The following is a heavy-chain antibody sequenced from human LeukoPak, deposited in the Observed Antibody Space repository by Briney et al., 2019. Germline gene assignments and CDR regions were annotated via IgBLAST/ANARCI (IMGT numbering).Heavy chain of an antibody. CDR3: ARDGIAAAGTLLNWFDP. V-gene: IGHV1-69*13. CDR2: IIPIFGTA. CDR1: GGTFSSYA. D-gene: IGHD6-13*01. Sequence: SVKVSCKASGGTFSSYAISWVRQAPGQGLEWMGRIIPIFGTANYAQKFQGRVTITADESTSTAYMELSSLRSEDTAVYYCARDGIAAAGTLLNWFDPWGQGTLVTVSS. J-gene: IGHJ5*02.